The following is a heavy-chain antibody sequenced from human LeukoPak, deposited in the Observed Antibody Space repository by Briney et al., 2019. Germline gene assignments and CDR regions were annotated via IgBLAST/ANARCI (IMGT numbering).Heavy chain of an antibody. CDR1: GGSISSYY. V-gene: IGHV4-59*12. Sequence: SETLSLTCTVSGGSISSYYWSWIRQPPGKGLEWIGEIYHSGSTNYNPSLKSRVTISVDKSKNQFSLKLSSVTAADTAVYYCASSGGYCTNGVCHRWWAFDIWGQGTMVTVSS. D-gene: IGHD2-8*01. CDR3: ASSGGYCTNGVCHRWWAFDI. CDR2: IYHSGST. J-gene: IGHJ3*02.